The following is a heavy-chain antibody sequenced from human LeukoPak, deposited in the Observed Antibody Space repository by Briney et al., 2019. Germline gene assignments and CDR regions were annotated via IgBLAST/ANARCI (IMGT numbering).Heavy chain of an antibody. CDR2: INPYSGGT. CDR3: ARLGLTVTSDIDW. CDR1: VSTFIDYY. V-gene: IGHV1-2*02. D-gene: IGHD4-17*01. J-gene: IGHJ4*02. Sequence: ASVKDSCKASVSTFIDYYIHWVRQAPGQGLEWMGWINPYSGGTNYAQKFQGRVTMTRDTSISTAYMELNSLRSDDTAVYYCARLGLTVTSDIDWWGQGTLVTVSS.